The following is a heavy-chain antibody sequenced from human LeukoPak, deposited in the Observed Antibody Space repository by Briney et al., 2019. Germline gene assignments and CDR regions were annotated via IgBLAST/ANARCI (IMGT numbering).Heavy chain of an antibody. J-gene: IGHJ6*02. CDR2: INTNTGNP. CDR1: GYSFTTYA. Sequence: GASVKVSCKASGYSFTTYAMNWVRQAPGQGLEWMGWINTNTGNPTYAQGFTGRFVFSLDTSVSTAYLQISSLKAEDTAVYYCARDHPGDYYGSGSPLYGMDVWGQGTTVTVSS. D-gene: IGHD3-10*01. V-gene: IGHV7-4-1*02. CDR3: ARDHPGDYYGSGSPLYGMDV.